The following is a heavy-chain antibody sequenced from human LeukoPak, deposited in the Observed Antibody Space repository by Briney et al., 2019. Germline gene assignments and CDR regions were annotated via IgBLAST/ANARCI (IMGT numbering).Heavy chain of an antibody. CDR2: ISSSSSYI. CDR3: AGYAGAPSTFDY. V-gene: IGHV3-21*01. J-gene: IGHJ4*02. Sequence: GGSLRLSCAASGFTFSSYSMNWVRQAPGKGLEWVSSISSSSSYIYYADSVKGRFTISRDNAKNSLYLQMNSLRAEDTAVYYCAGYAGAPSTFDYWGQGTLATVSS. D-gene: IGHD2-2*01. CDR1: GFTFSSYS.